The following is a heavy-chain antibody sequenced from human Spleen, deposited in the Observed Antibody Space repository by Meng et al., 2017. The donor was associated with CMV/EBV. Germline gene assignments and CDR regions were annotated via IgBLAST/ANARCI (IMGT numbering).Heavy chain of an antibody. J-gene: IGHJ4*02. V-gene: IGHV3-20*04. D-gene: IGHD1-26*01. Sequence: GESLKISCAVSGFTIDDYGMSWVRQAPGKGLEWVSGINWNGERTGYADSVKGRFTISRDNSKNTLFLQMNSLRAEDTAVYYCARDLVGAPDYWGQGTLVTVSS. CDR2: INWNGERT. CDR1: GFTIDDYG. CDR3: ARDLVGAPDY.